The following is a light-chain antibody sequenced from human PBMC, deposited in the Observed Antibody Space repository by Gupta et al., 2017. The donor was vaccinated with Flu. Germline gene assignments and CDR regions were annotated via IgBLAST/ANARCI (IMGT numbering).Light chain of an antibody. Sequence: QSALTQPPSASGYPGQSVTLTCSGTSRDIGGYKSVSCYQKAPGKAPKLIIFEVNKRPSGVPDRFSGSKSGNTASLTVSRLQTDDETDYYCSSYAGSDRTYVFGTGTTITVL. CDR3: SSYAGSDRTYV. V-gene: IGLV2-8*01. J-gene: IGLJ1*01. CDR2: EVN. CDR1: SRDIGGYKS.